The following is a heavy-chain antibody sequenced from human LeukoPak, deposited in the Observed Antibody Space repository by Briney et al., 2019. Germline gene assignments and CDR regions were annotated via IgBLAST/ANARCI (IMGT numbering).Heavy chain of an antibody. D-gene: IGHD4-17*01. CDR3: AKGSGYVTPEYYYYGMDV. CDR1: GFTFSRSW. Sequence: GGSLRLSCAGSGFTFSRSWMSWVRQAPGKGLEWVANIKQDGSEKFYVDSVKGRFTISRDNAKNSLYLQMNSLRAEDTALYYCAKGSGYVTPEYYYYGMDVWGQGTTVTVSS. V-gene: IGHV3-7*03. CDR2: IKQDGSEK. J-gene: IGHJ6*02.